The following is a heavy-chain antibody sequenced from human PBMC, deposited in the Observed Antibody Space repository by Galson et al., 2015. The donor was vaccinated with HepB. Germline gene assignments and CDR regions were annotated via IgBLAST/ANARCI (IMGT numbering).Heavy chain of an antibody. Sequence: LSLTCTVSGGSISSYYWSWIRQPPGKGLEWIGYIYYSGSTNYNPSLKSRVTISVDTSKNQFSLKLSSVTAADTAVYYCARQRDRGIAAAGYYFDYWGQGTLVTVSS. D-gene: IGHD6-13*01. V-gene: IGHV4-59*08. CDR1: GGSISSYY. CDR2: IYYSGST. J-gene: IGHJ4*02. CDR3: ARQRDRGIAAAGYYFDY.